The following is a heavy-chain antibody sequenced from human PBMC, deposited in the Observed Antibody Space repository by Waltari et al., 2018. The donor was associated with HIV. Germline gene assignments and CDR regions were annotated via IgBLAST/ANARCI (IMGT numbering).Heavy chain of an antibody. Sequence: QVQLVQSGAEVKKPGASLKVSCKASGYTFIGYYIHWVRQAPGQGLEWMGCINPKNGDTNYIQKFKGWVNMTRDTSISTAYMELSRLRSDDTAVYYCARGRRTEYYYDRSGSYCDAFDLWGRGTMVTVSS. V-gene: IGHV1-2*04. CDR3: ARGRRTEYYYDRSGSYCDAFDL. J-gene: IGHJ3*01. D-gene: IGHD3-22*01. CDR2: INPKNGDT. CDR1: GYTFIGYY.